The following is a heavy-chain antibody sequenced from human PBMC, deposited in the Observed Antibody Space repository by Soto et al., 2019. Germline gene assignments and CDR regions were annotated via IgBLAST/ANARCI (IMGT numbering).Heavy chain of an antibody. CDR3: TVTYRAQLWLLEPYYFDY. D-gene: IGHD5-18*01. CDR2: ISYDGSNY. J-gene: IGHJ4*02. Sequence: QVQLVESGGGVVQPGRSLRLPCAASGFTFSSYAMHWVRQAPGKGLEWVAVISYDGSNYYYADSVKGRFTISRDNSKNTLYLQMNSLIAEDTAVYYCTVTYRAQLWLLEPYYFDYWAQGTLVTVSS. CDR1: GFTFSSYA. V-gene: IGHV3-30-3*01.